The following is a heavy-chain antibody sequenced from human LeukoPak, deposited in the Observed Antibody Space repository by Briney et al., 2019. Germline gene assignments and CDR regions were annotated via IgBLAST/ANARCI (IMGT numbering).Heavy chain of an antibody. Sequence: GGSLRLSCAASGFTFSSYSMNWVRQAPGKGLEWVAVISYDGSNKYYADSVKGRFTISRDNSKNTLYLQMNSLRAEDTAVYYCARDDHGDYSHWGQGTLVTVSS. CDR1: GFTFSSYS. CDR3: ARDDHGDYSH. D-gene: IGHD4-17*01. J-gene: IGHJ4*02. V-gene: IGHV3-30*03. CDR2: ISYDGSNK.